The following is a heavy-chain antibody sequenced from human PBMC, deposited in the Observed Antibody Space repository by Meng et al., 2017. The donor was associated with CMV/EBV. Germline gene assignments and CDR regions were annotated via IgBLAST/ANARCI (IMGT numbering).Heavy chain of an antibody. D-gene: IGHD1-26*01. V-gene: IGHV3-74*01. Sequence: GESLKISCAASEFTFSTYWIHWVRQAPGKGLVWVSRIDSDGSTTSYADSVKGRFTISRDNAKKTLYLQMNSLRAEDTAVYYCASGGGSYYGYWGQGTLVTVS. J-gene: IGHJ4*02. CDR1: EFTFSTYW. CDR3: ASGGGSYYGY. CDR2: IDSDGSTT.